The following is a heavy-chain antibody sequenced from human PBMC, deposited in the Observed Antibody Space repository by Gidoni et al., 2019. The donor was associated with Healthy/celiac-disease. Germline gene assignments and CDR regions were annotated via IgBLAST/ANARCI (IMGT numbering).Heavy chain of an antibody. J-gene: IGHJ6*02. Sequence: EVQLVESGGGLVQPGGSLRLSCAASGFTLSSYSINLVRPAPGKGREWFSYISSSSSTIYYADSVKGRFTISRDNAKNSLYLQMNSLRAEDTAVYYCARVDWNYYYGMDVWGQGTTVTVSS. CDR1: GFTLSSYS. V-gene: IGHV3-48*01. D-gene: IGHD1-1*01. CDR2: ISSSSSTI. CDR3: ARVDWNYYYGMDV.